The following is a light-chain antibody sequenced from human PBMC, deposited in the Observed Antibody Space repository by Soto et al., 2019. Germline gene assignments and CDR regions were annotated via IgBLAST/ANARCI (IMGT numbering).Light chain of an antibody. CDR1: QSISTY. Sequence: DIQMTQSQSSLSASVGDRVTITCRASQSISTYLNWYQKKPGEPPKLLIFGASSLQGVVPSRFSCRRSGTDFTLTIISLQPEDVATYYCQQSYITPYTFGQGTKLEIK. V-gene: IGKV1-39*01. J-gene: IGKJ2*01. CDR2: GAS. CDR3: QQSYITPYT.